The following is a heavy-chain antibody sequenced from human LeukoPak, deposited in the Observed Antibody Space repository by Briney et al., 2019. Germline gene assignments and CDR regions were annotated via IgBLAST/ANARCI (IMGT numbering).Heavy chain of an antibody. V-gene: IGHV4-59*08. Sequence: SGPGLVKPSETLSLTCTVSGGSISSYYWSWIRQPPGEGLEWIGYIYYSGSTNYNPSLKSRVTISVDTSKNQFSLKLSSVTAADTAVYYCARATYYYDSSGYLFDYWGQGTLVTVSS. CDR2: IYYSGST. J-gene: IGHJ4*02. D-gene: IGHD3-22*01. CDR3: ARATYYYDSSGYLFDY. CDR1: GGSISSYY.